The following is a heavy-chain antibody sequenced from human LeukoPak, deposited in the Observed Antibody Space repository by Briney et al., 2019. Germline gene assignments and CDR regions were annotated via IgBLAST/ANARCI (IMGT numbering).Heavy chain of an antibody. V-gene: IGHV1-69*13. Sequence: ASVTVSCKASGGTFSSYAISWVRQAPGQGLEWMGGIIPIFGTANYAQKFQGRVTITADESTSTAYMELSSLRSEDTAVYYCARDEGDETTVTPWGQGTLVTVSS. J-gene: IGHJ5*02. CDR1: GGTFSSYA. CDR3: ARDEGDETTVTP. D-gene: IGHD4-11*01. CDR2: IIPIFGTA.